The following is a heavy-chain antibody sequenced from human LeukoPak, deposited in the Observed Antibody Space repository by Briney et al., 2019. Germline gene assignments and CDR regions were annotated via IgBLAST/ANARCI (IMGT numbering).Heavy chain of an antibody. D-gene: IGHD6-19*01. J-gene: IGHJ4*02. CDR1: GFTFSNFW. CDR2: INNDGDTT. Sequence: GGSLRLSCAASGFTFSNFWMHWVRQTPGKGLLWVSRINNDGDTTNYADSVKGRFTISRDNAKSTLYLQLSSLRAEDTAIYYCARAHTSGRDGYYFDYWGQGALVTVSS. V-gene: IGHV3-74*01. CDR3: ARAHTSGRDGYYFDY.